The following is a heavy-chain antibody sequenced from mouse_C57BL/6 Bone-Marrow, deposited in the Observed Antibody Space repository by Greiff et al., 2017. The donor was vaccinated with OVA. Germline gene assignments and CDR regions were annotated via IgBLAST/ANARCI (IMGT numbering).Heavy chain of an antibody. D-gene: IGHD2-2*01. CDR1: GYTFTDYY. CDR3: ARLMVTKAMDY. J-gene: IGHJ4*01. CDR2: INPNNGGT. Sequence: EVQLQQSGPELVKPGASVKISCKASGYTFTDYYMNWVKQSHGKSLEWIGDINPNNGGTSYNQKFKGKATLTVDKSSSTAYMELRSLTSEDSAVYYCARLMVTKAMDYWGQGTSVTVSS. V-gene: IGHV1-26*01.